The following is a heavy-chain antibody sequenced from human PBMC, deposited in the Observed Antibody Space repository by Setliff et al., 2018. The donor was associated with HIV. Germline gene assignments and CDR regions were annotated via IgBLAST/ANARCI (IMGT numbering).Heavy chain of an antibody. V-gene: IGHV4-38-2*01. CDR3: ARHRDGGTYPLDY. Sequence: SETLSLTCAVSGYSISRDYYWGWIRQPPGKGLEWIGSIYHNGNTYYSPSLKSRVTISVDTSRNQISLQLTSVTAADTAVYYCARHRDGGTYPLDYWGQGTLVTVSS. D-gene: IGHD1-26*01. CDR2: IYHNGNT. CDR1: GYSISRDYY. J-gene: IGHJ4*02.